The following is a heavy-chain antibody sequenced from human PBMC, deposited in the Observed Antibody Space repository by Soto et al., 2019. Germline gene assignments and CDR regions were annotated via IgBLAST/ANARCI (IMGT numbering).Heavy chain of an antibody. D-gene: IGHD3-22*01. CDR2: IYYSGST. CDR1: GGSISSYY. CDR3: ARTGGYYYNWFDP. J-gene: IGHJ5*02. Sequence: SETLSLTCTLSGGSISSYYCSWIRQPPGKGLEWIGYIYYSGSTNYNPSLKSRVTISVDTSKNQFSLKLSSVTAADTAVYYCARTGGYYYNWFDPWGQGTLVTVSS. V-gene: IGHV4-59*01.